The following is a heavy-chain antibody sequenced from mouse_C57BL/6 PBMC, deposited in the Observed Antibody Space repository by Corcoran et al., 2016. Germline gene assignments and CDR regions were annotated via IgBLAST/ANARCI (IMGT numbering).Heavy chain of an antibody. D-gene: IGHD1-1*01. V-gene: IGHV1-26*01. CDR3: ARYPYGSSFSYAMDY. CDR2: INPNNGGT. Sequence: EVQLQQSGPELVKPGASVKISCKASGYTFTDYYMNWVKQSHGKSLEWIGDINPNNGGTSYNQKFKGKATLTVDKSSSTAYMELRSLTSEDSAVYYCARYPYGSSFSYAMDYWGQGTSVTVSS. CDR1: GYTFTDYY. J-gene: IGHJ4*01.